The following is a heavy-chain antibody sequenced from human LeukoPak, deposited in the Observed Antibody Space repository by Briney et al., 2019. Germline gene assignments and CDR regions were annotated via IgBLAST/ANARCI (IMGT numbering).Heavy chain of an antibody. D-gene: IGHD6-13*01. CDR1: GGSITSYY. CDR2: IYYSGST. V-gene: IGHV4-59*01. Sequence: PSETLSLTCTVSGGSITSYYRSWIRQPPGKGLEWIGYIYYSGSTNYNPSLKSRVTISVDTSKNQFSLKLSSVTAADTAVYYCATVEQPTPGGYYYYYMDVWGKGTTVTVSS. CDR3: ATVEQPTPGGYYYYYMDV. J-gene: IGHJ6*03.